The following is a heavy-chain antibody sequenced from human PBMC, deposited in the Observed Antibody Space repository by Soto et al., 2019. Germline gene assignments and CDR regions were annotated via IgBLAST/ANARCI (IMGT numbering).Heavy chain of an antibody. J-gene: IGHJ6*02. Sequence: GGSLRLSCAASGFTVSSNYMSWVRQAPGKGLEWVSVIYSGGSTYYADSVKGRFTISRDNSKNTLYLQMNSLRAEDTAVYYCAGAYCSSTSCYGGDYYYYGMDVWGQGTTVTVSS. D-gene: IGHD2-2*01. CDR2: IYSGGST. CDR3: AGAYCSSTSCYGGDYYYYGMDV. V-gene: IGHV3-53*01. CDR1: GFTVSSNY.